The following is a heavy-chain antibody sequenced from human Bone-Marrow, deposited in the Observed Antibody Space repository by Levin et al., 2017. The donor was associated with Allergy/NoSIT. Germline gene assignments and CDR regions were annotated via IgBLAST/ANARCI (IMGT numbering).Heavy chain of an antibody. CDR1: GFTFSRYD. Sequence: GESLKISCAASGFTFSRYDMHWVRQARGKGLEWVSGIGVGGEPYYPVSVKGRFTISREDVKNSLSLQMNSLRAGDTAVYYCARVAGYFYMDVWGKGTTVTVS. D-gene: IGHD6-19*01. CDR3: ARVAGYFYMDV. CDR2: IGVGGEP. J-gene: IGHJ6*03. V-gene: IGHV3-13*04.